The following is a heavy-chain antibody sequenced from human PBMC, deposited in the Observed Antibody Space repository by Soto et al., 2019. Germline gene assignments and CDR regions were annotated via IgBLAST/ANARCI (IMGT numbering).Heavy chain of an antibody. Sequence: GASVKVSCKASGGTVNSYAITWVRQAPGQGLEWMGGIIPIFGTANYAQKFQDRVTITADESSNTVYMELSSLRSEDTAVYYCGRAAGHSGLAYFFDYWGQGTLVTVSS. D-gene: IGHD6-13*01. CDR1: GGTVNSYA. J-gene: IGHJ4*02. CDR3: GRAAGHSGLAYFFDY. CDR2: IIPIFGTA. V-gene: IGHV1-69*13.